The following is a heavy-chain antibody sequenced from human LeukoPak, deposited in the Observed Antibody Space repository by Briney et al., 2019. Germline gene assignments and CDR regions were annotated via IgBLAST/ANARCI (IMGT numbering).Heavy chain of an antibody. CDR2: IYYSGST. V-gene: IGHV4-59*12. Sequence: SETLSLTCTVSGGSISSYYWSWIRQPPGKGLEWIGYIYYSGSTNYNPSLKSRVTMSVDTSKNQFSRTLDSVTAADTAVYYCARETPFKNYFDFWGQGTLATVSS. CDR3: ARETPFKNYFDF. J-gene: IGHJ4*02. CDR1: GGSISSYY.